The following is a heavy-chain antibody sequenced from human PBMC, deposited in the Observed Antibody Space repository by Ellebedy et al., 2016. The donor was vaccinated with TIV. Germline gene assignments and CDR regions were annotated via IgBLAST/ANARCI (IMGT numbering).Heavy chain of an antibody. Sequence: GESLKISXAASGFTFSSYWMHWVRQAPGKGLVWVSRINSDGSSTSYADSVKGRFTISRDNAKNTLYLQMNSLRAEDTAVYYCATGRLVLGYWGQGTLVTVSS. D-gene: IGHD6-6*01. CDR1: GFTFSSYW. V-gene: IGHV3-74*01. CDR3: ATGRLVLGY. J-gene: IGHJ4*02. CDR2: INSDGSST.